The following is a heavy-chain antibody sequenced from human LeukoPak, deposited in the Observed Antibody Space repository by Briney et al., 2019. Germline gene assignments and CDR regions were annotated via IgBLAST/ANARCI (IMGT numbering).Heavy chain of an antibody. J-gene: IGHJ4*02. Sequence: SETLSLTCTVSGGSVSSGSYYWSWIRQPPGKGLEWIGYIYYSGSTNYNPSLKSRVTISVDTSKNQFSLKLSSVTAADTAVYYCARASGYSYDFDYWGQGTLVTVSS. V-gene: IGHV4-61*01. CDR2: IYYSGST. CDR3: ARASGYSYDFDY. CDR1: GGSVSSGSYY. D-gene: IGHD5-18*01.